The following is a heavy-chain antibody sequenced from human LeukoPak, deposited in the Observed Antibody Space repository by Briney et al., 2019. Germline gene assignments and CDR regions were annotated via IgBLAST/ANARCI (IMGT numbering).Heavy chain of an antibody. V-gene: IGHV3-33*01. Sequence: GGSLRLSCAASGFTFRSHGMHWVRQAPGKGLEWVAGVWYDGSNEDYADSVKGRFIISRGNSKNTLYLQMNSLRVEDTAIYYCARDGQNNSPYATDVWGQGTTVTVSS. CDR2: VWYDGSNE. D-gene: IGHD2-21*01. CDR1: GFTFRSHG. J-gene: IGHJ6*02. CDR3: ARDGQNNSPYATDV.